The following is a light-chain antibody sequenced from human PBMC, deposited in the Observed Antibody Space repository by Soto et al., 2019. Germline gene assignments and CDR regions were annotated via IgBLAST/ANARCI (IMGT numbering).Light chain of an antibody. Sequence: EVVLTQSPATLSVSPGEGATLSCRASQSVNLYLAWYQQKPGQAPRVIIYGVSTRATGVPGRFSGSGSGTEFTLTISTLQSEDFEVYYCQQYNNRPITFGQGTRLEIK. V-gene: IGKV3-15*01. CDR1: QSVNLY. CDR2: GVS. J-gene: IGKJ5*01. CDR3: QQYNNRPIT.